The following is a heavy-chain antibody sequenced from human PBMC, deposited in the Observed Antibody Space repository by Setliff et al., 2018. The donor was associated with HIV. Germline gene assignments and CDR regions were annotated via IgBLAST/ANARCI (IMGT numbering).Heavy chain of an antibody. J-gene: IGHJ6*03. V-gene: IGHV3-74*01. Sequence: GGSLRLSCAASGFTFTNYYMHWVRQVPGKGLVWVSLISRDGDNSHYADSVKGRFTISRDNAKNTLYLQMNSLRAEDTAVYYCAKQGSGYDYYYMDVWGKGTTVTVSS. CDR1: GFTFTNYY. CDR2: ISRDGDNS. D-gene: IGHD3-22*01. CDR3: AKQGSGYDYYYMDV.